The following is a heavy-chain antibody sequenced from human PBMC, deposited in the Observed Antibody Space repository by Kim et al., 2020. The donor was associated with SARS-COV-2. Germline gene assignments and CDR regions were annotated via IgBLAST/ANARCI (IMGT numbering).Heavy chain of an antibody. CDR3: ASQVPMLVVTATWFDP. V-gene: IGHV1-2*02. D-gene: IGHD2-21*02. J-gene: IGHJ5*02. Sequence: ASVKVSCKASGDTFTGYYMHWVRQAPGQGLEWMGWINPNSGGTNYAQKFQGRVTMTRDTSISTAYMELSRLRSDDTAVYYCASQVPMLVVTATWFDPWGQRTLVTVSS. CDR2: INPNSGGT. CDR1: GDTFTGYY.